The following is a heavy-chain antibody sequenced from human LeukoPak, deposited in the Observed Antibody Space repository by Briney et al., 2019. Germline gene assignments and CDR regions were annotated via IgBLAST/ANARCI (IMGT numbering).Heavy chain of an antibody. J-gene: IGHJ4*02. CDR3: ARDRGGTGDFDY. CDR2: INAGNGDT. Sequence: ASVKVSCKASGYTFISYAMHWVRRAPGQRLEWMGWINAGNGDTKYSQKFQGRVTIARDTSASTVYMELGSLRPEDTAVYYCARDRGGTGDFDYWGQGTLVTVSS. D-gene: IGHD1-1*01. CDR1: GYTFISYA. V-gene: IGHV1-3*01.